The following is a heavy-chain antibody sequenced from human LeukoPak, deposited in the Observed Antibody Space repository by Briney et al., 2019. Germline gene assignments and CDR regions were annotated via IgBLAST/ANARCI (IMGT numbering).Heavy chain of an antibody. CDR2: IWDDGTTK. CDR1: GFTFSSYG. CDR3: VKDLFRSTYYSDY. D-gene: IGHD2-2*01. J-gene: IGHJ4*02. Sequence: PGGSLRLSCAASGFTFSSYGMHWVRQAPGKGLEWVAVIWDDGTTKYYADSVKGRFTISRDNSKNTLYLQMNSLRAEDTAMYYCVKDLFRSTYYSDYWGQGILVTVSS. V-gene: IGHV3-33*06.